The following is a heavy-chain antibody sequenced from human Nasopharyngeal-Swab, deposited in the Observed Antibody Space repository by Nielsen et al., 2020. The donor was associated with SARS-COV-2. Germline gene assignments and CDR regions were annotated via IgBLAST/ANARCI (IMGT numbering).Heavy chain of an antibody. V-gene: IGHV4-39*01. Sequence: RQAPGKGLEWIGSTYYSGSTYYNPSLKSRVTISVDTSKNQFSLKLSSVTAADTAVYYCARPNTPEDIVVVPAAIAFDIWGQGTMVTVSS. CDR3: ARPNTPEDIVVVPAAIAFDI. D-gene: IGHD2-2*01. J-gene: IGHJ3*02. CDR2: TYYSGST.